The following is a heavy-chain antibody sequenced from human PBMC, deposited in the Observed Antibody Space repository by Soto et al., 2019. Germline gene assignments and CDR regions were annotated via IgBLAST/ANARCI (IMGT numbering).Heavy chain of an antibody. D-gene: IGHD5-18*01. Sequence: EVQLLESGGGLVQPGGSLRLSCAASGFTFSSYAMSWVRQAPGKGLEWVSAISGSGGSTYYADSVKGRFTISRDNSKNTLYLQMNSLRAEDTAVYYCAKDVSEGYSYAADFDYWGQGTLVTVSS. CDR1: GFTFSSYA. CDR2: ISGSGGST. CDR3: AKDVSEGYSYAADFDY. V-gene: IGHV3-23*01. J-gene: IGHJ4*02.